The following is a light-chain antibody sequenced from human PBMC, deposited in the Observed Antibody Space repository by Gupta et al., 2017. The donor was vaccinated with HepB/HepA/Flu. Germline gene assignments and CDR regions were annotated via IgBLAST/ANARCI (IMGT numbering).Light chain of an antibody. CDR3: QAGDSSVV. CDR2: QDS. CDR1: KLGDKY. V-gene: IGLV3-1*01. J-gene: IGLJ2*01. Sequence: SYELTQPPSVSVSAGQTASITCSGDKLGDKYACWYQQKPGQSPVLVIYQDSKRPSGIPERFSGSNSGNTATLTISGTQAMDEADYYCQAGDSSVVFGGGTKLTVL.